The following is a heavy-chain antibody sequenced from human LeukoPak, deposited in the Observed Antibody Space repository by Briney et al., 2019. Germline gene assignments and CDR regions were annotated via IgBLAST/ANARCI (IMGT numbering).Heavy chain of an antibody. Sequence: GGSLRLSCGASGFTFSNFAMTWVRQAPGKGLEWVSSISSSGGSTYYAASVKGRFTISRDNSKNTLFLQMNTLSPGDTAVYYCGKAELSSSWCSLVDFWGQGSLVTVSS. CDR3: GKAELSSSWCSLVDF. V-gene: IGHV3-23*01. D-gene: IGHD6-13*01. J-gene: IGHJ4*02. CDR1: GFTFSNFA. CDR2: ISSSGGST.